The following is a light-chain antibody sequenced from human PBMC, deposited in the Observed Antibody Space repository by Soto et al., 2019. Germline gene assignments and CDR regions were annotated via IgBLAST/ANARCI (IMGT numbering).Light chain of an antibody. Sequence: QSVLTQPASVSGSPGQSITISCTGTSRDVGSYNLVSWYQQHPGKAPKLMIYEVSKRPSGVSNRFSGSKSGNTASLTISGLQAEDEADYYCCSYAGSSTSVVFGGGTQLTVL. CDR1: SRDVGSYNL. V-gene: IGLV2-23*02. J-gene: IGLJ2*01. CDR2: EVS. CDR3: CSYAGSSTSVV.